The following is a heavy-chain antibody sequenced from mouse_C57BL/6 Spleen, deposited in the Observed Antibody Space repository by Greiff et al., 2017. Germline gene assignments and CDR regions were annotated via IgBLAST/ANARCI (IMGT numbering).Heavy chain of an antibody. CDR2: IYPGSGNT. CDR3: ARGEDSSGFAWFAY. Sequence: QVQLKESGAELVRPGASVKLSCKASGYTFTDYYINWVKQRPGQGLEWIARIYPGSGNTYYDEKFKGKATLTAEKSSSTAYMQLSSLTSEDSAVYVWARGEDSSGFAWFAYWGQGTLVTVSA. D-gene: IGHD3-2*02. J-gene: IGHJ3*01. CDR1: GYTFTDYY. V-gene: IGHV1-76*01.